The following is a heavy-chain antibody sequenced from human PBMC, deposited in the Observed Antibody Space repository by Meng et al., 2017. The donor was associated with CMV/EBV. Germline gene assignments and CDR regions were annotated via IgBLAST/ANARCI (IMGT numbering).Heavy chain of an antibody. CDR1: GFTFSDYG. Sequence: GESLKISCAASGFTFSDYGMTWVRQAPGKGLEWVSSISSSSSYIYYADSVKGRFTISRDNAKNSLYLQMNSLRAEDTAVYYCARGPDSSGYYSVDYWGQGTLVTVSS. V-gene: IGHV3-21*01. J-gene: IGHJ4*02. D-gene: IGHD3-22*01. CDR3: ARGPDSSGYYSVDY. CDR2: ISSSSSYI.